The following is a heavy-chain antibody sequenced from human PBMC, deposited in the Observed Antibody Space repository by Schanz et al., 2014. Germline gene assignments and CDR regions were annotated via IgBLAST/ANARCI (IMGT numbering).Heavy chain of an antibody. D-gene: IGHD2-2*01. J-gene: IGHJ6*04. CDR1: GFTFSNYG. V-gene: IGHV3-48*01. Sequence: VQLVESGGGVVRPGGSLRLSCEASGFTFSNYGMNWVRQAPEKGLEWVSYISSSSGTIYYADSVKGRFTISRDNAKNLLYLQMNGLRAEDTAVYFCARDLSSLIQGDVWGKGTTVTVSS. CDR2: ISSSSGTI. CDR3: ARDLSSLIQGDV.